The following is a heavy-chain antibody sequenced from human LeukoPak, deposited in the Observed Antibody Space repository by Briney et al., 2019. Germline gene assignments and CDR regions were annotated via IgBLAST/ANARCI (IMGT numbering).Heavy chain of an antibody. J-gene: IGHJ6*03. D-gene: IGHD3-22*01. CDR2: IYPDDSDT. V-gene: IGHV5-51*01. CDR1: GNSFTNYW. CDR3: ARLRGDSSGYYEDFVDDTYYYYYMDV. Sequence: GESLKISCKGSGNSFTNYWIAWVRHMPGKGLEWMGIIYPDDSDTRYSPSFQGQVTISADKSISTAYLQWSSLKASDTAMYYCARLRGDSSGYYEDFVDDTYYYYYMDVWGTGTTVTISS.